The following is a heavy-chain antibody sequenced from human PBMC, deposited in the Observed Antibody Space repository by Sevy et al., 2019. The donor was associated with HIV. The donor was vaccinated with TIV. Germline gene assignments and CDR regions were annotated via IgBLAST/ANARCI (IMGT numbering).Heavy chain of an antibody. CDR2: IDSGGTT. CDR1: GFTFNTYA. CDR3: AKNLRGKYLEGYFDY. V-gene: IGHV3-23*01. D-gene: IGHD1-20*01. J-gene: IGHJ4*02. Sequence: GGSLRLSCTASGFTFNTYAMSWVRRAPGKGLEWVSAIDSGGTTYYVYSVKGRFTISRDNSKTTLYLQMNSLRVDDTAVYYCAKNLRGKYLEGYFDYWGQGILVTVSS.